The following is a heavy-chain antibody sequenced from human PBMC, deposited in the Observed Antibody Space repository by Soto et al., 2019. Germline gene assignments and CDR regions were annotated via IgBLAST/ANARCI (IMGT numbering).Heavy chain of an antibody. Sequence: QVQLVQSGAEVKKPGASVKVSCKASGYTFTSYGISWVRQAPGQGLEWMGWINAYNGNKKYAQKPTGRVTTTTDTAASIAYMGLSSLRSDDTAVYYCARDRGQQLFDYWVQGTLVTVSS. J-gene: IGHJ4*02. CDR1: GYTFTSYG. CDR2: INAYNGNK. V-gene: IGHV1-18*01. D-gene: IGHD6-13*01. CDR3: ARDRGQQLFDY.